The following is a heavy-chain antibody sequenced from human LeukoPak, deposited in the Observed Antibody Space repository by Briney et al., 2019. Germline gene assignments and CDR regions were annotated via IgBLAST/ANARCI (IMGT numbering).Heavy chain of an antibody. Sequence: GASVKVSCKASGYTFTTYGFSWVRQAPGQGLEWMGWISAYSGSTNYAQNLQGRVTMTTDTSTSTAYMELRSLRSDDTAVYYCARHYGGTFFDYWGQGTLVTVSS. CDR1: GYTFTTYG. D-gene: IGHD4-23*01. CDR2: ISAYSGST. CDR3: ARHYGGTFFDY. V-gene: IGHV1-18*01. J-gene: IGHJ4*02.